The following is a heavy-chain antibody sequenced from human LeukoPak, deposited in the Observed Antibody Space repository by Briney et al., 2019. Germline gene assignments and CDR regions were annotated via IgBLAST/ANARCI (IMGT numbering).Heavy chain of an antibody. CDR2: IYTSGST. D-gene: IGHD2-2*01. V-gene: IGHV4-61*02. CDR3: AREVVVPAAIGPDY. Sequence: SETLSLTCTVSGGSISSGSYYWSWIRQPAGKGLEWIGRIYTSGSTNYNPSLKSRVTISVDTSKNQFSLKLSSVTAADTAVYYCAREVVVPAAIGPDYWGQGTLVTVSS. CDR1: GGSISSGSYY. J-gene: IGHJ4*02.